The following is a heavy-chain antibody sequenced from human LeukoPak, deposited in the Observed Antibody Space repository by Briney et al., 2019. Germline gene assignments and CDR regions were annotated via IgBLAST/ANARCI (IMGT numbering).Heavy chain of an antibody. CDR3: ARDVKAARRFDY. CDR2: IRNDGSII. J-gene: IGHJ4*02. V-gene: IGHV3-30*02. Sequence: GGSLRLSCAASGFTFSSYGMHWIRQAPGKGLEWVAFIRNDGSIIYNADSVKGRFTISRDNAKNSLYLQMNSLRAEDTAVYYCARDVKAARRFDYWGQGTLVTVSS. CDR1: GFTFSSYG. D-gene: IGHD6-6*01.